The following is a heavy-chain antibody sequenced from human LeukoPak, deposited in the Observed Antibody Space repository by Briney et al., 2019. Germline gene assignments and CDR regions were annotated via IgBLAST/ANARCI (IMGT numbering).Heavy chain of an antibody. CDR3: ANFSESSPGDAFDI. CDR1: GYSISSGYY. V-gene: IGHV4-38-2*02. J-gene: IGHJ3*02. D-gene: IGHD3-3*01. CDR2: IYHSGST. Sequence: SETLSLTCTVSGYSISSGYYWGWIRQPPGKGLEWIGSIYHSGSTYYNPSLKSRVTISVDTSKNQFSLKLSSVTAADTAVYYCANFSESSPGDAFDIWGQGTMVTVSS.